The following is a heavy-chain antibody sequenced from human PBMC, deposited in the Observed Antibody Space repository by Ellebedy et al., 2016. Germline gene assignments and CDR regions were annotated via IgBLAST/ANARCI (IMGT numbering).Heavy chain of an antibody. CDR2: ISGSGGTT. V-gene: IGHV3-23*01. J-gene: IGHJ4*02. D-gene: IGHD5-18*01. CDR1: GFTFSTYA. Sequence: GESLKISCAASGFTFSTYAMSWVRQAPGKGLEWVSAISGSGGTTYYADSVMGRFTISRDNSKNTLFLQMSILRAEDTAMYYCARDRLLGITRSDTQEEFQSYWGQGTLVTVSS. CDR3: ARDRLLGITRSDTQEEFQSY.